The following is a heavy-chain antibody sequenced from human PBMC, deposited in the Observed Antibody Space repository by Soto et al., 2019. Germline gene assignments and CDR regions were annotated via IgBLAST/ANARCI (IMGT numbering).Heavy chain of an antibody. V-gene: IGHV2-5*02. CDR1: GFSLSTSGVG. CDR3: AHLPWKHLWPRAPVDY. CDR2: LFWDDDR. Sequence: GSGPTLVNPTQTLTLTCTFSGFSLSTSGVGVGWIRQPPGKALEWLSLLFWDDDRRFSPSLKSRLTIAKDTSKNQLVLTMTNMDPVDTATYYCAHLPWKHLWPRAPVDYWGQGTLVTVSS. D-gene: IGHD5-18*01. J-gene: IGHJ4*02.